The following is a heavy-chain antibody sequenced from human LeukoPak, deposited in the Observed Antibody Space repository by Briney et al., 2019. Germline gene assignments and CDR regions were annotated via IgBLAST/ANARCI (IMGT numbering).Heavy chain of an antibody. CDR1: GFTFSSYG. CDR3: AKNNDYGGSYWYFDL. Sequence: GGSLRLSCAASGFTFSSYGMSWVRQAPGKGLEWVSAISGSGGSTYYADSVKGRFTISRDNSKNTLYLQMSSLRDEDTAVYYCAKNNDYGGSYWYFDLWGRDTLVTVSS. J-gene: IGHJ2*01. V-gene: IGHV3-23*01. D-gene: IGHD4-23*01. CDR2: ISGSGGST.